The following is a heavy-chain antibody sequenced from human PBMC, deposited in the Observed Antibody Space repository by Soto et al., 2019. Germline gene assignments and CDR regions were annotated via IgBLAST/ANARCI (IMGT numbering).Heavy chain of an antibody. CDR1: GGSISSYY. Sequence: SETLSLTCTVSGGSISSYYWSWIRQPPGKGLEWIGYIYYSGSTNYNPSLKSRVTISVDTSKNQFSLKLSSVTAADTAVYYCGRSDSSDVFDWFDPWGQGTLVTVSS. D-gene: IGHD6-25*01. J-gene: IGHJ5*02. CDR3: GRSDSSDVFDWFDP. V-gene: IGHV4-59*01. CDR2: IYYSGST.